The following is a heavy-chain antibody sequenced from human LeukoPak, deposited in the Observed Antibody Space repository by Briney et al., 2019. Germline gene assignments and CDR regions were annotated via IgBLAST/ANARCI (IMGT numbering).Heavy chain of an antibody. CDR1: GFTFSSYE. D-gene: IGHD3-10*01. CDR3: ARRDHSITMVRGVTYYYYNGMDV. V-gene: IGHV3-48*03. CDR2: ISSGSTI. Sequence: PGGSLRLSCAASGFTFSSYEMNWVRQAPGKGLEWVSYISSGSTIYYADSVKGRFTISRDNAKNSLYLQMNSLRAEDTAVYYCARRDHSITMVRGVTYYYYNGMDVWGQGTTVTVSS. J-gene: IGHJ6*02.